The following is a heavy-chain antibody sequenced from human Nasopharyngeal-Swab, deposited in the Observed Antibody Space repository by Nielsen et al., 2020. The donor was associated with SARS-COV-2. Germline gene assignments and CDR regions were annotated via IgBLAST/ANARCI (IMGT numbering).Heavy chain of an antibody. J-gene: IGHJ4*02. Sequence: GESLKISCAASGFTFSSYAMHWVRQAPGKGLEWVAVISYDGSNKYYADSVKGRFTISRDNSKNTLYLQMNSLRAEDTAVYYCARDGLVLLWFGELNCWGQGTLVTVSS. CDR1: GFTFSSYA. D-gene: IGHD3-10*01. CDR2: ISYDGSNK. V-gene: IGHV3-30-3*01. CDR3: ARDGLVLLWFGELNC.